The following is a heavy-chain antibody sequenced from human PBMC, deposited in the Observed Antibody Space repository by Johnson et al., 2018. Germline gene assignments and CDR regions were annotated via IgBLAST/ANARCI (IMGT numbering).Heavy chain of an antibody. V-gene: IGHV4-34*01. D-gene: IGHD5-24*01. Sequence: QVQLQQWGAGLLKPSETLSLTCAVYGGSFSGYYWSWIRQPPGKGLEWIGEINHSGSTNYNPSLKSRVTISVDTSKNQFSLKLSSVTAADTAVYYCARERDAGMATIQNAFDIWGQGTMVTVSS. J-gene: IGHJ3*02. CDR3: ARERDAGMATIQNAFDI. CDR2: INHSGST. CDR1: GGSFSGYY.